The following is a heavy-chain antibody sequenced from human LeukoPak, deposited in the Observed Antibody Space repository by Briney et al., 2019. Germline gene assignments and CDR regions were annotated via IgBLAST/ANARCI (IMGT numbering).Heavy chain of an antibody. V-gene: IGHV3-30*03. CDR3: ATTGYSSRNY. CDR2: ISYDGSNK. CDR1: GFTFSSYG. D-gene: IGHD6-13*01. Sequence: GGSLRLSCAASGFTFSSYGMHWVRQAPGKGLEWVAVISYDGSNKYYADSVKGRFTISRDNSKNTLYLQMNSLRAEDTAVYYCATTGYSSRNYWGQGTLVTVSS. J-gene: IGHJ4*02.